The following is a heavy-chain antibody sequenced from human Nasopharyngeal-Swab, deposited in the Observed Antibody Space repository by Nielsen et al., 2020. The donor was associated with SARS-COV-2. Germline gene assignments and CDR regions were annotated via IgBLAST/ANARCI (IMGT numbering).Heavy chain of an antibody. CDR2: ISSSSSYI. CDR3: AKDGAAGPWRYFDWVEEYFQH. CDR1: GFTFSSYS. J-gene: IGHJ1*01. V-gene: IGHV3-21*01. Sequence: GESLKISCAASGFTFSSYSMNWVRQAPGKGLEWVSSISSSSSYIYYADSVKGRFTISRDNAKNSLYLQMNSLRAEDTAVYYCAKDGAAGPWRYFDWVEEYFQHWGQGTLVTVSS. D-gene: IGHD3-9*01.